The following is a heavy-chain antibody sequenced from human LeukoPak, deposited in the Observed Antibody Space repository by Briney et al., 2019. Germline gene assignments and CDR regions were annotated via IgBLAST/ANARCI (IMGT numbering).Heavy chain of an antibody. CDR2: ISSSGSTI. D-gene: IGHD3-10*01. V-gene: IGHV3-11*01. CDR1: GFTFSDYY. J-gene: IGHJ4*02. CDR3: AKGDVGTMVRGVIISSTFDY. Sequence: PGGSLRLSCAASGFTFSDYYMSWIRQAPWKGLEWVSYISSSGSTIYYADSVKGRFTISRDNSKNTLYLQMNSLRAEDTAVYYCAKGDVGTMVRGVIISSTFDYWGQGTLVTVSS.